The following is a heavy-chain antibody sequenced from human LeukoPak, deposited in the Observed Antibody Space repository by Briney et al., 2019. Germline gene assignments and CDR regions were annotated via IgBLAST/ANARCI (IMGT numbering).Heavy chain of an antibody. CDR1: GGSISSGGYY. CDR3: ARDRGFGAFDI. D-gene: IGHD3-3*01. J-gene: IGHJ3*02. V-gene: IGHV4-31*03. Sequence: SETLSLTCTVSGGSISSGGYYWSWIRQHPGKGLEWIGYIYYSGSTYYNPSLKSRVTISVDTSKNQFPLKLSSVTAADTAVYYCARDRGFGAFDIWGQGTMVTVSS. CDR2: IYYSGST.